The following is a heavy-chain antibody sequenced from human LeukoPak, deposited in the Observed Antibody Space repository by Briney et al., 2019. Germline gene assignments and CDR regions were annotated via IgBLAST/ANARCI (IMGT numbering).Heavy chain of an antibody. Sequence: KPSETLSLTCAVSGYSISSGYYWGWIRQPPGKGLEWIGSIYHSGSTYYNPSLKSRVTISVDTSKNQFSLKLSSVTAADTAVYYCAKPPGVGSRLDAFDIWGQGTMVTVSS. J-gene: IGHJ3*02. CDR2: IYHSGST. CDR3: AKPPGVGSRLDAFDI. CDR1: GYSISSGYY. V-gene: IGHV4-38-2*01. D-gene: IGHD2-15*01.